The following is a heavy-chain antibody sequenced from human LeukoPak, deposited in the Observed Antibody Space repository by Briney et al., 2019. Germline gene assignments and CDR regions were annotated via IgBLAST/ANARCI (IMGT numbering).Heavy chain of an antibody. D-gene: IGHD3-16*02. V-gene: IGHV3-30*03. CDR1: GFTFSSYG. Sequence: PGGSLRLSCAASGFTFSSYGMHWVRQAPGKGLEWVAVISYDGSNKYYADSVKGRFTISRDNSKNTLYLQMNSLRAEDTAVYYCAAEIVDAEYFQHWGQGTLVTVSS. CDR2: ISYDGSNK. J-gene: IGHJ1*01. CDR3: AAEIVDAEYFQH.